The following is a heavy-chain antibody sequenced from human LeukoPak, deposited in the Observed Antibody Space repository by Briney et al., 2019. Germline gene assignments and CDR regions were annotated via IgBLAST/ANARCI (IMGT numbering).Heavy chain of an antibody. D-gene: IGHD2-2*01. CDR1: GYTFTSYD. J-gene: IGHJ6*03. CDR2: MNPNSGNT. CDR3: ARADSVPAGDYHYWYMDV. V-gene: IGHV1-8*01. Sequence: GASVKVSCKASGYTFTSYDINWVRQATGQGLEWMGWMNPNSGNTGYAQKFQGRVTMTRNTSISTAYMELSSLRSDDTAVYYCARADSVPAGDYHYWYMDVWGKGTTVTVSS.